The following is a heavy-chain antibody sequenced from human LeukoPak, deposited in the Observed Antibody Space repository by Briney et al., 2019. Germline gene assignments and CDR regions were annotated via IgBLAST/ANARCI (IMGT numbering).Heavy chain of an antibody. CDR2: ISGSGGST. Sequence: GGSLRLSCAASGFTFSSYGMSWVRQAPGKGLEWVSAISGSGGSTYYADSVKGRFTISRDNSKNTLYLQMNSLRAEDTAVYYCAKDREYYDILTGVLDYWGQGTLVTVSS. D-gene: IGHD3-9*01. CDR1: GFTFSSYG. CDR3: AKDREYYDILTGVLDY. V-gene: IGHV3-23*01. J-gene: IGHJ4*02.